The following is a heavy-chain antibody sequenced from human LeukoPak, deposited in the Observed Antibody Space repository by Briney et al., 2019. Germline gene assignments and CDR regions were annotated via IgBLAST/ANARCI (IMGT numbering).Heavy chain of an antibody. Sequence: KPGASVKVSCKASGYTFTSYYMHWVRQAPGQGLEWMGWINPNSGGTNYAQKFQGRVTMTRDTSISTAYMELSRLRSDDTAVYYCARANRITMVRGTMSYWGQGTLVTVSS. V-gene: IGHV1-2*02. CDR1: GYTFTSYY. CDR2: INPNSGGT. D-gene: IGHD3-10*01. J-gene: IGHJ4*02. CDR3: ARANRITMVRGTMSY.